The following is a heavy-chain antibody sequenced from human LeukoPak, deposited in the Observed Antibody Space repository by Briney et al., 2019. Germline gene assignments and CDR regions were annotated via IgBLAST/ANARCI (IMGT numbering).Heavy chain of an antibody. J-gene: IGHJ4*02. V-gene: IGHV3-21*01. CDR3: AKPAVDTAMDYFDY. CDR2: ISSSSSYI. D-gene: IGHD5-18*01. Sequence: GGSLRLSCAASGFTFSSYSMNWVRQAPGKGLEWVSSISSSSSYIYYADSVKGRFTISRDNAKNSLYLQMNSLRAEDTAVYYCAKPAVDTAMDYFDYWGQGTLVTVSS. CDR1: GFTFSSYS.